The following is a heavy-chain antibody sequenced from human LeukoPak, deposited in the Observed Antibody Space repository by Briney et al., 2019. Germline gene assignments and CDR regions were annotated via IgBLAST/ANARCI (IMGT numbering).Heavy chain of an antibody. D-gene: IGHD5-18*01. Sequence: SQTLSPTCTVSAGSISSGGYYWSWIRQHPGKGLEWIGYIYYSGSTYYNPSLKSRVTISVDTSKNQFSLKLSSVTAADTAVYYCARGVPWIQLWLGNHWYFDLWGRGTLVSVSS. V-gene: IGHV4-31*03. CDR3: ARGVPWIQLWLGNHWYFDL. J-gene: IGHJ2*01. CDR1: AGSISSGGYY. CDR2: IYYSGST.